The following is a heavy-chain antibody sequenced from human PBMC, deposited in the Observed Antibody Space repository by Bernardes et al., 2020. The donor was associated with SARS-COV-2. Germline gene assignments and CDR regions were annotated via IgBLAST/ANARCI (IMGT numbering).Heavy chain of an antibody. CDR1: GFTFSSYE. CDR2: ISSSGSTI. D-gene: IGHD6-19*01. J-gene: IGHJ4*02. Sequence: VGSLILSCAASGFTFSSYEMNWVRQAPGQGLEWVSYISSSGSTIYYADSVKGRFTISRDNAKNSLYLQMNSLRAEDTAVYYCARASRGPGIAVAGAFDYWGQGTLVTVSS. V-gene: IGHV3-48*03. CDR3: ARASRGPGIAVAGAFDY.